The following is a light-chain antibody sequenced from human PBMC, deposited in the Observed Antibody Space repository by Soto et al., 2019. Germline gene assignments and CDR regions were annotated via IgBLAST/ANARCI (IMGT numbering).Light chain of an antibody. J-gene: IGKJ5*01. CDR1: QSVDGY. CDR2: GAS. V-gene: IGKV3-15*01. Sequence: EVVMTQSPGPPSVFLGESATLSCRASQSVDGYLAWYQQKPGQAPRLLIYGASTRATGVTARFRGGGSGTEFTLTISSLQSEDSAVYYCQQYHKWPPITFGQGTRLEIK. CDR3: QQYHKWPPIT.